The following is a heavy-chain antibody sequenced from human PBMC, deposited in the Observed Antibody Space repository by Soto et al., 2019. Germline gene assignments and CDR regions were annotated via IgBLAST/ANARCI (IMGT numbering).Heavy chain of an antibody. CDR2: IYYSGST. D-gene: IGHD2-15*01. CDR3: ARIYCSGGSCLPRGWFDP. Sequence: SSETLSLTCTVSGGSISSYYWSWIRQPPGKGLEWIGYIYYSGSTNYNPSLKSRVTISVDTSKNQFSLKLSSVTAADTAVYYCARIYCSGGSCLPRGWFDPWGQGTLVTVSS. CDR1: GGSISSYY. J-gene: IGHJ5*02. V-gene: IGHV4-59*01.